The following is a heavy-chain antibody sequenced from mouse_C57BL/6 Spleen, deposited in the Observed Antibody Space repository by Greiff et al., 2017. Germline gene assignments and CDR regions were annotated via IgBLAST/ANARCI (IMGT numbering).Heavy chain of an antibody. CDR1: GFTFSSYG. CDR2: ISSGGSYT. Sequence: EVKVVESGGDLVKPGVSLKLSCAASGFTFSSYGMSWVRQTPDKRLEWVATISSGGSYTYYPDSVKGRFTISRDNAKNTLYLQMSSLKSEDTAMYYCARGYSNYYAMDYWGQGTSVTVSS. V-gene: IGHV5-6*01. D-gene: IGHD2-5*01. J-gene: IGHJ4*01. CDR3: ARGYSNYYAMDY.